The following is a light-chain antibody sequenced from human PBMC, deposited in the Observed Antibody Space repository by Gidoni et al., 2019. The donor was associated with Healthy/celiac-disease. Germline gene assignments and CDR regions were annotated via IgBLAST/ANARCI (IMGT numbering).Light chain of an antibody. Sequence: DIQMTQSPSSLSASVGDRVTITCRASQSISSYLNWYQQKPGKAPKLLIYAASSLQSGVPSRFSGSGSWTDFTITISSLQPEDFATYYCQQRYSTPLYTFGQGTKLEIK. CDR2: AAS. CDR3: QQRYSTPLYT. CDR1: QSISSY. V-gene: IGKV1-39*01. J-gene: IGKJ2*01.